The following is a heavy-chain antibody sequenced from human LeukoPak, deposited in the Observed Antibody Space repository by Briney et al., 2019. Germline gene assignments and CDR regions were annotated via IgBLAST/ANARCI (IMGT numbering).Heavy chain of an antibody. CDR3: AREAVLGGLDV. D-gene: IGHD2-8*02. Sequence: ASVKVSCKASGYTFTNYQIHWVRQAPGQGLELMGIINPSGGSTSYAQKFQGRVTMTRDTSTTTVYTELSSLRSEDTAVYYCAREAVLGGLDVRGQGTTVTGFS. CDR2: INPSGGST. V-gene: IGHV1-46*01. J-gene: IGHJ6*02. CDR1: GYTFTNYQ.